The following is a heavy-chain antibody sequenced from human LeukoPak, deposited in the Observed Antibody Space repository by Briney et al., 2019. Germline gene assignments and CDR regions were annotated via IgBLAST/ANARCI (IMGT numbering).Heavy chain of an antibody. CDR1: GFTFSSYA. J-gene: IGHJ1*01. D-gene: IGHD2-21*02. V-gene: IGHV3-23*01. Sequence: GGSLRLSCAASGFTFSSYAISWVRQAPGKGLEWVSSISGSGFETYYAASSVEGRFIISRDNSKNTLYLQMNSLRAEDTAVYYCAITVDCRATTDCYSYFHHWGQGTLVTVSS. CDR3: AITVDCRATTDCYSYFHH. CDR2: ISGSGFET.